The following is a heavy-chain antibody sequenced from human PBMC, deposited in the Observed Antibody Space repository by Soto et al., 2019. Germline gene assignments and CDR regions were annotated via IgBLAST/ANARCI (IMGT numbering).Heavy chain of an antibody. D-gene: IGHD2-2*01. Sequence: KTSETLSLTCTVSGCSISSSSYYWGWIRQPPGKGLEWIGSIYYSGSTYYNPSLKSRVTISVDTSKNQFSLKLSSVTAADTAVYYCARGQSVCSSTSCYFGYYYYYMDVWGKGTTVTVSS. CDR2: IYYSGST. J-gene: IGHJ6*03. CDR3: ARGQSVCSSTSCYFGYYYYYMDV. CDR1: GCSISSSSYY. V-gene: IGHV4-39*01.